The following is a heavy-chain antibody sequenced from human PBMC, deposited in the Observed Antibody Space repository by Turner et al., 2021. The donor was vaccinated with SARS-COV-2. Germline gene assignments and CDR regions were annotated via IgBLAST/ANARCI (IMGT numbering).Heavy chain of an antibody. CDR1: GFTFSSYG. Sequence: QVQLVESGGGVVQPGRSLRLSCAASGFTFSSYGMHWVRQAPGKGLEWVAVTSYDGSNKNYEDSVKGRFTISRDNSKNTLYLQMNSLRAEDTAVYYCAKQQGLYSNPMYYFDYWGQGTLVTVSS. CDR2: TSYDGSNK. CDR3: AKQQGLYSNPMYYFDY. D-gene: IGHD4-4*01. J-gene: IGHJ4*02. V-gene: IGHV3-30*18.